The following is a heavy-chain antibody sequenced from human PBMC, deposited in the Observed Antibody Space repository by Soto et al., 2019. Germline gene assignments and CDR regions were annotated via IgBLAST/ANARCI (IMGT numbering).Heavy chain of an antibody. CDR3: ATDAVAGDGLWLMDH. D-gene: IGHD2-21*02. J-gene: IGHJ4*02. V-gene: IGHV3-23*01. CDR1: GFTFGSYA. Sequence: EVQLLESGGGLVQPGGSLTLSCAASGFTFGSYAMTWVRQAPGKGLESVAGLYGNSGGIQYADSVRGRFTIFRDNSNNIVFLHMRSLRVEDTAVYFCATDAVAGDGLWLMDHWGQGTLVTVSS. CDR2: LYGNSGGI.